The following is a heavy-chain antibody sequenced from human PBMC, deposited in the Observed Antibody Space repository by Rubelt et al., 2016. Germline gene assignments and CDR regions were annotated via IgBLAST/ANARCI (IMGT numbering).Heavy chain of an antibody. D-gene: IGHD3-3*01. CDR2: IYTSGST. CDR3: ARNDFWSGYDY. J-gene: IGHJ4*02. Sequence: WSWIRQPAGKGLEWIGRIYTSGSTNYNPSLKSRVTMSVDTSKNQFSLKLSSVTAADTAVYYCARNDFWSGYDYWGQGTLVTVSS. V-gene: IGHV4-4*07.